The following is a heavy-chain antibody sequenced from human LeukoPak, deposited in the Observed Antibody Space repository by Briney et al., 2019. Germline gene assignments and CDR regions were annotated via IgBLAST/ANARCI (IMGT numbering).Heavy chain of an antibody. D-gene: IGHD1-20*01. V-gene: IGHV3-23*01. Sequence: HPGGSLRLSCAASGFTFSSYAMSWVRQAPGKGLEWVSAIGGSGGSTYYADSVKGRITISRDNSKNTLYLQMNSLRAEDTAVYYCAKKRYKYYFDYWGQGTLVTVSS. J-gene: IGHJ4*02. CDR3: AKKRYKYYFDY. CDR1: GFTFSSYA. CDR2: IGGSGGST.